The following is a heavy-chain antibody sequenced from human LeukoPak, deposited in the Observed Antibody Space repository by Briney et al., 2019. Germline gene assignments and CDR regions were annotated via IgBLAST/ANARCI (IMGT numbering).Heavy chain of an antibody. D-gene: IGHD4-17*01. CDR3: AREVYRKAYGDYGGFDP. CDR1: GGSISSTNW. J-gene: IGHJ5*02. Sequence: PSGTLSLTCGVSGGSISSTNWWTWVRQPPGKGLEWIGKINHSGSTNYSPSLNSRVTISVDTSKNQFSLKLSSVTAADTAVYYCAREVYRKAYGDYGGFDPWGQGTLVTVSS. V-gene: IGHV4-4*02. CDR2: INHSGST.